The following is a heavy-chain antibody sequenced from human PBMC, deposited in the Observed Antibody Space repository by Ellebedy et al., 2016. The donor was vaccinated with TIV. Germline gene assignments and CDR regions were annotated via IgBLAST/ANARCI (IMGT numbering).Heavy chain of an antibody. J-gene: IGHJ6*02. CDR1: GFTFSRYI. CDR2: MSKDRTKE. Sequence: PGGSLRLSCATSGFTFSRYIIHWVRQAPGKGLEWVAVMSKDRTKEFYVDSVKGRFTISEDFSKSTLYLQMNSLRPEDTAVYYCARNNAMDVWGQGTTVTVSS. CDR3: ARNNAMDV. V-gene: IGHV3-30-3*01.